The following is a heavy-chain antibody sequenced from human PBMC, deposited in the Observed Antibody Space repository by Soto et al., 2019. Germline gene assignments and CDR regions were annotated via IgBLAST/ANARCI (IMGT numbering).Heavy chain of an antibody. D-gene: IGHD3-3*01. CDR1: WFTLSSYG. J-gene: IGHJ3*02. CDR3: ARYAGVVFGVADDAFDI. CDR2: ISAYNGNT. Sequence: GPVEVSCKASWFTLSSYGISWGGQAPGQRLEWMGWISAYNGNTNYAQKLQGRVTMTTDTSTSTAYMELRSLRSDDTAVYYCARYAGVVFGVADDAFDIWGQGTMVTVSS. V-gene: IGHV1-18*01.